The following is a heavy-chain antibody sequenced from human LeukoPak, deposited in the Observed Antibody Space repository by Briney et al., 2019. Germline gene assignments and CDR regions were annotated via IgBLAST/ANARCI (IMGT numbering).Heavy chain of an antibody. V-gene: IGHV4-38-2*02. D-gene: IGHD6-13*01. CDR1: GYSISSGYY. Sequence: SETLSLTCTVSGYSISSGYYWGWIRQPPGKGLEWIGSIYHSGSTYYNPSLKSRVTISVDTSKNQFSLKLSSVTAADTAVYYCARSLPGIAAAGIFDCWGQGTLVTVSS. CDR2: IYHSGST. CDR3: ARSLPGIAAAGIFDC. J-gene: IGHJ4*02.